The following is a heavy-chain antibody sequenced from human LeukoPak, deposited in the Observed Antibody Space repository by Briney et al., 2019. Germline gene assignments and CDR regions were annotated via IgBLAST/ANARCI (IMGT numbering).Heavy chain of an antibody. V-gene: IGHV1-2*02. CDR2: INPDSGGT. J-gene: IGHJ5*02. D-gene: IGHD3-10*01. CDR1: RYTFTGYY. CDR3: ARDTGYYAPETPGFTRFDP. Sequence: GASVKVSCKASRYTFTGYYMHWVRQPPGQGLEWMGWINPDSGGTNYAQKFQGRVTMTRDTSISTAYMELSRLRSDDTAVYYCARDTGYYAPETPGFTRFDPWGQGTLVTVSS.